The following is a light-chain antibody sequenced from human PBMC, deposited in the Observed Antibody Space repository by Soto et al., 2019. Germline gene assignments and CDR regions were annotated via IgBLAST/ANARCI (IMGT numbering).Light chain of an antibody. Sequence: QSALTQPASVSGSPGQSITISCTGTSSDVGSYNLVSWYQQHPGKAPKLMIYEGSKRPSGVSNRCSGSKSGNTASLTISGRQAEDEADYYCCSYAGSRVFGGGTKRTVL. CDR2: EGS. CDR1: SSDVGSYNL. CDR3: CSYAGSRV. V-gene: IGLV2-23*01. J-gene: IGLJ3*02.